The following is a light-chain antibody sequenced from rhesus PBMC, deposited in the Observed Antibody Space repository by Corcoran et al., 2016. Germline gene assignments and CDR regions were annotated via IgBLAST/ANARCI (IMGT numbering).Light chain of an antibody. CDR1: QGITND. J-gene: IGKJ2*01. CDR3: QHYYSIPYS. CDR2: EAS. V-gene: IGKV1-25*01. Sequence: DIQMTQSPSSLSASVGDRVTISCRASQGITNDLAWYQQKAGETPKLLIYEASSLQSGIPSRFSGSGSGTDFTLTISSLQSEDFATYYCQHYYSIPYSFGQGTKVEIK.